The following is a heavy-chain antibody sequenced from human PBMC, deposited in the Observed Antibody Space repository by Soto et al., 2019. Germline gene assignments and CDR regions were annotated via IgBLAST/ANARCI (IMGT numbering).Heavy chain of an antibody. J-gene: IGHJ6*03. D-gene: IGHD4-17*01. CDR2: INPNSGGT. V-gene: IGHV1-2*04. CDR1: GYTFTGYY. Sequence: QVQLVQSGAEVKKPGASVKVSCKASGYTFTGYYMHWVRQAPGQGLEWMGWINPNSGGTNYAQKFQGWVTMTRDTSISTDYMELSRLRSDDTAVYYCARGSTVTTYYYYYYMDVWGKWTTVTVSS. CDR3: ARGSTVTTYYYYYYMDV.